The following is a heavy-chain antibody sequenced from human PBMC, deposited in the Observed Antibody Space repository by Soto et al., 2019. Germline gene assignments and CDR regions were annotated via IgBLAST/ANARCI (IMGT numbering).Heavy chain of an antibody. D-gene: IGHD2-8*01. CDR1: GFTFSNAW. CDR2: IKSKTDGGTT. CDR3: TTDALVMVYAIHY. V-gene: IGHV3-15*01. J-gene: IGHJ4*02. Sequence: EVQLVESGGGLVKPGGSLRLSCAASGFTFSNAWMSWVRQAPGKGLEWVGRIKSKTDGGTTDYAAPVKGRFTISREDSKDTLYLQMNSLKTEDTAVYYCTTDALVMVYAIHYWGQGTLVTVSS.